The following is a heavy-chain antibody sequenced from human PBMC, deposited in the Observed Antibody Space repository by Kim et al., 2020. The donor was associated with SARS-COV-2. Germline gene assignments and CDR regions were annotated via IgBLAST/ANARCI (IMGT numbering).Heavy chain of an antibody. V-gene: IGHV1-3*01. J-gene: IGHJ4*02. CDR1: GHFFTRDS. CDR3: LGGFYFDY. D-gene: IGHD3-16*01. Sequence: ASVKVSCKTSGHFFTRDSIHWVRQAPGQGLAWMGGIDCGNGNTIYSQKFQGRVTFTTDTSASTAYMELGFLRSEDSAVYYCLGGFYFDYWGQGTLVTVSS. CDR2: IDCGNGNT.